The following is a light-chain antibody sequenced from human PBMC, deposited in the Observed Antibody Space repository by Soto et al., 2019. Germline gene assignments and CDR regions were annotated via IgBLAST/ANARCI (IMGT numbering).Light chain of an antibody. CDR1: SSDVGGYNY. CDR2: EVS. CDR3: SSYTSSSTRA. V-gene: IGLV2-14*01. Sequence: QSALTQPASVSGSPGQSITISCTGTSSDVGGYNYVSWYQQHPGKAPKLMIYEVSKRPSGVSNRFSCSKSGNTASLTISGLQAEDEADYYCSSYTSSSTRAFGGGTKLTVL. J-gene: IGLJ2*01.